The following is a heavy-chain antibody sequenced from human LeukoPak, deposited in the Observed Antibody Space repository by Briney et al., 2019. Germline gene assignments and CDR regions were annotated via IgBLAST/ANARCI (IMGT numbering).Heavy chain of an antibody. V-gene: IGHV4-59*01. CDR1: GGSISIYY. CDR3: ARGGSGYDSFYYYGMDV. J-gene: IGHJ6*02. CDR2: IYDSGNT. D-gene: IGHD5-12*01. Sequence: KPSETLSLTCTVSGGSISIYYWSWIRQPPGKGLEWIGYIYDSGNTYYNPTLKSRVTISVDTSKNQFPLKLSSVTAADTAVYYCARGGSGYDSFYYYGMDVWGQGTTVTVPS.